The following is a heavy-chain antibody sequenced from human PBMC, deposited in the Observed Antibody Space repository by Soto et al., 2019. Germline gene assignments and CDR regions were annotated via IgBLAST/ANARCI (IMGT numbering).Heavy chain of an antibody. V-gene: IGHV3-30*18. CDR2: ISYDGSNK. CDR1: GFTFSSYG. CDR3: AKDLGSPNYYYYGMDV. J-gene: IGHJ6*02. D-gene: IGHD2-15*01. Sequence: VQLVESGGGVVQPGRSLRLSCAASGFTFSSYGMHWVRQAPGKGLEWVAVISYDGSNKYYADSVKGRFTISRDNSKNTLYLQMNSLRAEDTAVYYCAKDLGSPNYYYYGMDVWGQGTTVTVSS.